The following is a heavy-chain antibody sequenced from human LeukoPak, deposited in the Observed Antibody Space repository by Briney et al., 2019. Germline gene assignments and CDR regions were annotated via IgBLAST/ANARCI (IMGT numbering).Heavy chain of an antibody. Sequence: PSETLSLTCAVYGGSFNDYYWTWIRQSPGKGLEWIGEINHSGSTNYNPSLKSRVTISVDTSKNQFSLKLSSVTAADTAVYYCARGRRYYYYYMDVWGKGTTVTISS. J-gene: IGHJ6*03. CDR2: INHSGST. CDR1: GGSFNDYY. V-gene: IGHV4-34*01. CDR3: ARGRRYYYYYMDV.